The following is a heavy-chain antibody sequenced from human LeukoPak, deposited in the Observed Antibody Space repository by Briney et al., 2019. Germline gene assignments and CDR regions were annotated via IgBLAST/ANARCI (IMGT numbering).Heavy chain of an antibody. V-gene: IGHV4-34*01. CDR1: GGSFSGYY. CDR3: AREREGDFDY. CDR2: INHSGST. Sequence: SETLSLTCAVYGGSFSGYYWSWIRQPPGKGLEWIGEINHSGSTNYNPSLKSRVTISVDTSKNQFSLKLSSVTAADTAVYYCAREREGDFDYWGQGTLVTVSS. J-gene: IGHJ4*02. D-gene: IGHD5-24*01.